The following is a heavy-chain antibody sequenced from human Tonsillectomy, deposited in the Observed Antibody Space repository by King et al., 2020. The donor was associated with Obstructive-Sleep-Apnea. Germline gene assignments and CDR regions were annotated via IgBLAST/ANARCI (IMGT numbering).Heavy chain of an antibody. D-gene: IGHD2-2*01. CDR3: ARDRDCGSTSCFFGMDV. CDR2: INSDGSTT. Sequence: VQLVESGGGLVQPGGSLRLSCAASGFTFSSYWMHWVRQAPGKGLVWVSRINSDGSTTTYADSVKGRFTISRDNAKNTLHLQMSSLRAEDTAVYFCARDRDCGSTSCFFGMDVWGQGTTVTVSS. V-gene: IGHV3-74*01. CDR1: GFTFSSYW. J-gene: IGHJ6*02.